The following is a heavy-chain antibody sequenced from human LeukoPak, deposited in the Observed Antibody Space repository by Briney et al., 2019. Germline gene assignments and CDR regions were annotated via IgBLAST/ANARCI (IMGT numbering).Heavy chain of an antibody. V-gene: IGHV4-39*01. CDR1: GGSISTTGYY. CDR3: ARHKLRLKQLYYFDY. Sequence: SETLSLTCTVSGGSISTTGYYWAWIRQPPGKGLQWIASIYYSGSTYYNSSLKSRVTISVDTSKNQFSLKLRSVTAADTAVYYCARHKLRLKQLYYFDYWGQGTLVTVSS. J-gene: IGHJ4*02. CDR2: IYYSGST. D-gene: IGHD4-11*01.